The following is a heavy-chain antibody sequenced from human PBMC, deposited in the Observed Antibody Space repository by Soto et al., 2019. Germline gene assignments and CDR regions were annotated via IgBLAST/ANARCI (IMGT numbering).Heavy chain of an antibody. V-gene: IGHV3-11*01. J-gene: IGHJ4*02. D-gene: IGHD3-22*01. CDR2: ISSSGDII. Sequence: AASGFTFSDHYMSWIRQAPGKGLEWVSYISSSGDIIYYADSVKGRFTISRDNAKNSLYLQMNSLRAEDTAVYYCARDLGYYDSSGYFDYWGQGTLVTVSS. CDR1: GFTFSDHY. CDR3: ARDLGYYDSSGYFDY.